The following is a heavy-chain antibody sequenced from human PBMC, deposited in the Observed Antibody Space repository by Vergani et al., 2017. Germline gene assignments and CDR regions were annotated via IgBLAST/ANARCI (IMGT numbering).Heavy chain of an antibody. D-gene: IGHD3-3*01. CDR3: ARILRSGDDFWSGYSQYNWFDP. V-gene: IGHV2-26*01. CDR1: GFSLSNARMG. Sequence: QVTLKESGPVLVKPTETLTLTCTVSGFSLSNARMGVSWIRQPPGKALEWLAHIFSNDEKSYSTSLKSRLTISKDPSKSQVVLTMTNMDPVDTATYYCARILRSGDDFWSGYSQYNWFDPWGQGTLVTVSS. J-gene: IGHJ5*02. CDR2: IFSNDEK.